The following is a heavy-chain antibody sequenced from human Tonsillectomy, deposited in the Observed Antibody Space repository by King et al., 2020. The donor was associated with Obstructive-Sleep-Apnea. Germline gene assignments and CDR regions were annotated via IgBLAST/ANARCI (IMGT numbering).Heavy chain of an antibody. J-gene: IGHJ6*02. CDR3: AKDTTGMTMFGMPRESPQAMDV. V-gene: IGHV3-30*18. CDR1: GFSFNYYG. D-gene: IGHD3-3*01. CDR2: ISYDGSNK. Sequence: IQLVQSGGGVVQPGRSLRLSCAASGFSFNYYGIHWVRQAPGKGLEWVAVISYDGSNKYYADSVKGRFTISRENSKNTLYLQMNSLRVEDTAVYYCAKDTTGMTMFGMPRESPQAMDVWGQGTPVTVSS.